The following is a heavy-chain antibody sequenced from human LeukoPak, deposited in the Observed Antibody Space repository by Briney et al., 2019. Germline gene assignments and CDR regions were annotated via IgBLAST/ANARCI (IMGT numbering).Heavy chain of an antibody. CDR2: INHSGST. CDR3: ASVYGSGRNNWFDP. J-gene: IGHJ5*02. D-gene: IGHD3-10*01. CDR1: GGSFSGYY. V-gene: IGHV4-34*01. Sequence: SETLSLTCAVYGGSFSGYYWSWIRQPPGKGLEWIGEINHSGSTNYNPSLKSRVTISVDTSKNQFSLKLSSVTAADTAVYYCASVYGSGRNNWFDPWGQGTLVTASS.